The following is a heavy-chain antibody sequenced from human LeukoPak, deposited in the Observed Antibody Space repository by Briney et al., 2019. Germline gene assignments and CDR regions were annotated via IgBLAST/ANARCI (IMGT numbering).Heavy chain of an antibody. V-gene: IGHV3-23*01. D-gene: IGHD6-19*01. CDR3: AKESSGGWYFDY. CDR1: GFTFSSNV. Sequence: GGSLRLSCAASGFTFSSNVMIWVRQAPGTGLERVSSIPASGGSTYYADSVKGRFTISRDNSKNSLYLQMNSLRAEDTAVYYCAKESSGGWYFDYWGQGTLVTVSS. CDR2: IPASGGST. J-gene: IGHJ4*02.